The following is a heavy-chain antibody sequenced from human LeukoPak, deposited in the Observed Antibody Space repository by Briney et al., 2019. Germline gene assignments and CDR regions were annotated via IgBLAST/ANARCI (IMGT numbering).Heavy chain of an antibody. J-gene: IGHJ2*01. V-gene: IGHV3-74*01. Sequence: SDGSSTSYADSVKGRFTISRDNAKNTLYLQMNSLRAEDTAVYYCAKNLIEGPEYWYFDLWGRGTLVTVSS. CDR2: SDGSST. D-gene: IGHD3-9*01. CDR3: AKNLIEGPEYWYFDL.